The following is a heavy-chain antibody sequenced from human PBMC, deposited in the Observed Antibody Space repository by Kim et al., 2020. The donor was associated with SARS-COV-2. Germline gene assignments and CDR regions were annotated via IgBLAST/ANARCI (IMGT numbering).Heavy chain of an antibody. CDR3: ARDVGDRYCSSTSCYWFDY. D-gene: IGHD2-2*01. V-gene: IGHV4-39*02. Sequence: SRVTISVDTSKNQFSLKLSSVTAADTAVYYCARDVGDRYCSSTSCYWFDYWGQGTLVTVSS. J-gene: IGHJ4*02.